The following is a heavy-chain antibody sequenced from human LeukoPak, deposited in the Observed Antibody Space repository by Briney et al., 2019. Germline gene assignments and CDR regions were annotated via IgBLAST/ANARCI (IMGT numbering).Heavy chain of an antibody. CDR1: GGSISSSSYY. CDR3: ARGPFGSSWLNWFDP. Sequence: SETLSLTCTVSGGSISSSSYYWGWIRQPPGKGLEWIGSIYYSGSTYYNPSLKSRVTISVDTSKNQFSLKLSSVTAADTAVYYCARGPFGSSWLNWFDPWGQGTLDTVSS. D-gene: IGHD6-13*01. J-gene: IGHJ5*02. CDR2: IYYSGST. V-gene: IGHV4-39*07.